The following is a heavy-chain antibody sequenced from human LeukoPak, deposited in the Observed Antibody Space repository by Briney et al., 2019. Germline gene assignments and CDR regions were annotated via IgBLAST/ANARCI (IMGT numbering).Heavy chain of an antibody. CDR1: GGSFSGYY. D-gene: IGHD3-22*01. Sequence: SETLSLTCAVYGGSFSGYYWSWIRQPPGKGLEWIGEINHSESTNYNPSLKSRVTIPVDTSKNQFSLKLSSVTAADTAVYYCARAHPKYYYDRLAGGGFDYWGQGTLVTVSS. CDR3: ARAHPKYYYDRLAGGGFDY. J-gene: IGHJ4*02. CDR2: INHSEST. V-gene: IGHV4-34*01.